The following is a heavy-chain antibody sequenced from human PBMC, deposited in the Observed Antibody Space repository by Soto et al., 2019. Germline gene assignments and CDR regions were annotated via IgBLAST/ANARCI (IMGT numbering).Heavy chain of an antibody. V-gene: IGHV1-69*01. D-gene: IGHD3-22*01. CDR1: GGTFSSYA. J-gene: IGHJ6*02. CDR3: ASSLDYSDSSGYYPYYYYGMDV. CDR2: IIPIFGTA. Sequence: QVQLVQSGAEMKKPGSSVKVSCKASGGTFSSYAISWVRQAPGQGLEWMGGIIPIFGTANYAQKFQGRVTITADESTSTAYMGLSSLRSEDSAVYYCASSLDYSDSSGYYPYYYYGMDVWGQGTTVTVSS.